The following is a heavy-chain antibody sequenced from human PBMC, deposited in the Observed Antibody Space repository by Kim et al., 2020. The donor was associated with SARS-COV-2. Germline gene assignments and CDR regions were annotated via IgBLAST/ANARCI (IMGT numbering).Heavy chain of an antibody. J-gene: IGHJ4*02. V-gene: IGHV1-46*01. CDR3: ARDWSISGSYPGGDY. CDR1: GYTFTSYY. Sequence: ASVKVSCKASGYTFTSYYMHWVRQAPGQGLEWMGIINPSGGSTSYAQKFQGRVTMTRDTSTSTVYMELSSLRSEDTAVYYCARDWSISGSYPGGDYWGQGTLVTVSS. D-gene: IGHD1-26*01. CDR2: INPSGGST.